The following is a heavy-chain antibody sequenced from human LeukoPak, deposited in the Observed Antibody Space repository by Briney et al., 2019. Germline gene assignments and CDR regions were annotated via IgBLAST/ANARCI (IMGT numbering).Heavy chain of an antibody. D-gene: IGHD6-6*01. CDR3: ARHSTIPSIAARY. Sequence: KPSETLSLICTVSGGSISGSGYYWGWIRQPPGKGLEWIGSIYYSGSAYYNPSLKSRVTISVDTAKNQFSLKLNSVTAADTAVYHCARHSTIPSIAARYWGQGTLVTVSS. V-gene: IGHV4-39*01. J-gene: IGHJ4*02. CDR1: GGSISGSGYY. CDR2: IYYSGSA.